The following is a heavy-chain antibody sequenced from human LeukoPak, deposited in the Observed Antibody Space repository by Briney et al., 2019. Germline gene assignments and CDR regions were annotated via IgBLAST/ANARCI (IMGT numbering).Heavy chain of an antibody. CDR2: IKHDGSEK. D-gene: IGHD2-2*03. V-gene: IGHV3-7*02. Sequence: PGGSLRLSCAASGFTLSRYWMSWVRQAPGKGLEWVANIKHDGSEKYYVDSVKGRFTISRDDPKNTLYLQMNSLTAEDTAMYYCARLDIVLSWGQGALVTVSS. J-gene: IGHJ5*02. CDR1: GFTLSRYW. CDR3: ARLDIVLS.